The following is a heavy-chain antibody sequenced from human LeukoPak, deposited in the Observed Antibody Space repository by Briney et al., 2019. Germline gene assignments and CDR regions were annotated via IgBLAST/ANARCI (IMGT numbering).Heavy chain of an antibody. V-gene: IGHV3-7*01. CDR3: ARVSVVGFSSHYGYVWGSYRYTDPYYFDY. D-gene: IGHD3-16*02. CDR1: GFTFSSYW. Sequence: PGGSLRLSCAASGFTFSSYWMSWVRQAPGKGLEWVANIKQDGSEKYYVDSVKGRFTISRDNAKNSLYLQMNSLRAEDTAVYYCARVSVVGFSSHYGYVWGSYRYTDPYYFDYWGQGTLVTVSS. J-gene: IGHJ4*02. CDR2: IKQDGSEK.